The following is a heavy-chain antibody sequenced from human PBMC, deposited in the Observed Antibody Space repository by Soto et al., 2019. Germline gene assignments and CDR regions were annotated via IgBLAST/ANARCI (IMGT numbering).Heavy chain of an antibody. J-gene: IGHJ4*02. CDR3: ATPLTGYSRN. CDR1: GYTFTSYD. CDR2: MNPNSGNT. V-gene: IGHV1-8*01. Sequence: QVQLVQSGAEVKKPGASVKVSCKASGYTFTSYDINWVRQATGQGLEWMGWMNPNSGNTGYAQKFQGRVTMTRKTSITTAYIELTSLRSEDTAVSYSATPLTGYSRNWGQGALVTVSS. D-gene: IGHD6-13*01.